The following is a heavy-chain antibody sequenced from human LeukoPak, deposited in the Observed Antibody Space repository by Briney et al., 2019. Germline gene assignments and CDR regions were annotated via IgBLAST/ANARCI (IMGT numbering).Heavy chain of an antibody. Sequence: GGSLRLSCAASGFTFSSYAMSWVRQAPGKGLEWVSAISGSGGSTYYADSVKGRFTISRDNSKNTLYLQMNSLRAEDTAVYYCAKYTFPWDIVVVPTGYWGQGTLVTVSS. CDR2: ISGSGGST. V-gene: IGHV3-23*01. CDR3: AKYTFPWDIVVVPTGY. J-gene: IGHJ4*02. CDR1: GFTFSSYA. D-gene: IGHD2-2*01.